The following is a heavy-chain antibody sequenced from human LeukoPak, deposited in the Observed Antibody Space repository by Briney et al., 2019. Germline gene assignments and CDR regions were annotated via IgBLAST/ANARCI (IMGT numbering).Heavy chain of an antibody. V-gene: IGHV3-23*01. Sequence: PGGSLRLSCAASGFTFSDSAMTWVRQAPGKGLEWVSLISASGVSTYYADSVKGRFTISRDNAKNTLYLQMNSLRAEDTAVYYCARSIVGAALDSWGQGTLVTVSS. CDR2: ISASGVST. D-gene: IGHD1-26*01. J-gene: IGHJ4*02. CDR3: ARSIVGAALDS. CDR1: GFTFSDSA.